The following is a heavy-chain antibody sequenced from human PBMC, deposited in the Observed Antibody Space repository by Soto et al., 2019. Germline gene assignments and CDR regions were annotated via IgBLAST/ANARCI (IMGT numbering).Heavy chain of an antibody. Sequence: GESLKISCRASGYRFTSYWISWVRQTPGKGLEWMGRVDSSDSHANYSPSFQGRVTISVDKSISTAYLQWSSLKASDTAVYYCARHFGLITHFDYWGQGALVTVSS. V-gene: IGHV5-10-1*01. CDR2: VDSSDSHA. D-gene: IGHD3-3*01. CDR1: GYRFTSYW. CDR3: ARHFGLITHFDY. J-gene: IGHJ4*02.